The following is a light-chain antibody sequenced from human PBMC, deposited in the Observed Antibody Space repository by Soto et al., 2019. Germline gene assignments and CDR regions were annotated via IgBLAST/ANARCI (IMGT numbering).Light chain of an antibody. CDR3: QTWATGIQV. CDR1: SGRSSYA. Sequence: QLVLTQSPSASASLGASVTLTCTLSSGRSSYAIAWHQQQPEKGPRYLMKLNSDGSHSKGDGIPDRFSGSSSGAERYLTISSLQSEDEADYYCQTWATGIQVFGGGTKLTVL. V-gene: IGLV4-69*01. CDR2: LNSDGSH. J-gene: IGLJ2*01.